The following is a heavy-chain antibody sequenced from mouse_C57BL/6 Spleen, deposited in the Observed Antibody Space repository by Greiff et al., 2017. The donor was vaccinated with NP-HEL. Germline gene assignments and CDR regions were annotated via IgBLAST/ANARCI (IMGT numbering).Heavy chain of an antibody. Sequence: VQLQQSGASVKISCKASGYAFSSYWMNWVKQRPGKGLEWIGQIYPGDGDTNYNGKFKGKATLTADKSSSTAYMQLSSLTSEDSAVYFCARGTTVVTMDYWGQGTSVTVSS. CDR1: GYAFSSYW. V-gene: IGHV1-80*01. D-gene: IGHD1-1*01. CDR2: IYPGDGDT. CDR3: ARGTTVVTMDY. J-gene: IGHJ4*01.